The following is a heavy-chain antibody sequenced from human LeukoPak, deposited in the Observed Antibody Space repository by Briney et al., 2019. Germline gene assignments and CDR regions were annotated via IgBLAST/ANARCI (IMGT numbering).Heavy chain of an antibody. CDR2: IFPSGGEI. CDR3: ATYRQVLLPFES. J-gene: IGHJ4*02. Sequence: GGFLRLSCAASGFTFSSYEMNWVRQAPGKGLEWVSSIFPSGGEIHYADSVRGRFTISRDNSKSILSLQMNSLRAEDTAIYYCATYRQVLLPFESWGQGTLVTVSS. D-gene: IGHD5-18*01. V-gene: IGHV3-23*01. CDR1: GFTFSSYE.